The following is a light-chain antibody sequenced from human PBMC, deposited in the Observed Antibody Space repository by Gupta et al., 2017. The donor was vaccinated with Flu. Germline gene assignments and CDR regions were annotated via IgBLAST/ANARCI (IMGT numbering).Light chain of an antibody. CDR3: CSYAGSSTFVV. CDR1: SSDIGTYYL. J-gene: IGLJ2*01. CDR2: EGT. Sequence: QSALTQPAFVSGSPGQSITISCTGTSSDIGTYYLVSWYQHHPGKAPKIIIYEGTKRPSGVSNRFSGSKSGNTASLTISGLQSEDEADYYCCSYAGSSTFVVFGGGTKVTVL. V-gene: IGLV2-23*03.